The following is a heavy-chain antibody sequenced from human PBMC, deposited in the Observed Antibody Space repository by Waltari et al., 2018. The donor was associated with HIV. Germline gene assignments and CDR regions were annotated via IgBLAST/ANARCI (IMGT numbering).Heavy chain of an antibody. Sequence: QVQLVQSGAEVKKPGASVKVSCKASGYTFTSYAMHWVRQAPGQRLEWMGWINAGNGNTKYSQKFQGRVTITRDTSASTAYMELSSLRSEDTAVYYCASNERGYSGYDRAYYYYGMDVWGQGTTVTVSS. V-gene: IGHV1-3*01. CDR2: INAGNGNT. D-gene: IGHD5-12*01. CDR3: ASNERGYSGYDRAYYYYGMDV. J-gene: IGHJ6*02. CDR1: GYTFTSYA.